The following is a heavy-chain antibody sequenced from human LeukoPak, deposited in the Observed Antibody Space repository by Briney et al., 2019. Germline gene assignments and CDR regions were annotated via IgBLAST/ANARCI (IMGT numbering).Heavy chain of an antibody. V-gene: IGHV1-69*05. CDR2: IIPIFGTA. D-gene: IGHD3-3*01. CDR1: GGTFSSYA. CDR3: ARVLPLDHYDFWIGPPPHDAFDI. Sequence: SVKVSCKASGGTFSSYAISWVRQAPGQGLEWMGRIIPIFGTANYAQKFQGRVTITTDESTSTAYMELSSLRSEDTAVYYCARVLPLDHYDFWIGPPPHDAFDIWGQGTMVIVSS. J-gene: IGHJ3*02.